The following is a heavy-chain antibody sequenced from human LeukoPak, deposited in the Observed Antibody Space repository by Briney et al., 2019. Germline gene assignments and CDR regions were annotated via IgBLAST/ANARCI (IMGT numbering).Heavy chain of an antibody. J-gene: IGHJ3*02. D-gene: IGHD3-22*01. CDR1: GFTFSSFA. V-gene: IGHV3-23*01. CDR2: ITGSGDST. CDR3: VRAGWLLPQDIFDM. Sequence: GGSLRLSCAASGFTFSSFAMNWVRQAPGKGLEWVSAITGSGDSTFYGDSVRGRFTISRDNSKNTLYLQMNSLRVADTAVYYCVRAGWLLPQDIFDMWGQGTMVTVSS.